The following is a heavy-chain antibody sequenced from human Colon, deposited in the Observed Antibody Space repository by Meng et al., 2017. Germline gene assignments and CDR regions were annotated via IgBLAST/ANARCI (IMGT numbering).Heavy chain of an antibody. Sequence: VPVQESGPVLVNPSQTLSLTCTVSGCSISSGDYYWSWSRQHQGKGLEWIGYFYFSGNTYYNPSLKSRVSISVDTSKNRFSLNLSSVTAADTAVYYCARYFYDSRGVTWFDPWGQGTLVTVSS. V-gene: IGHV4-31*03. CDR2: FYFSGNT. CDR3: ARYFYDSRGVTWFDP. D-gene: IGHD3-22*01. CDR1: GCSISSGDYY. J-gene: IGHJ5*02.